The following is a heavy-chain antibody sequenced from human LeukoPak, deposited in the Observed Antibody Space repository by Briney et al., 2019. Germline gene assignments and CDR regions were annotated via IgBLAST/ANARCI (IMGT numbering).Heavy chain of an antibody. Sequence: SETLSLTCNVSGGSISSYYWSWLRQPPGKGLEWIGCFYHSGSTNYNPSLKSRVTTSVDTSKNQFSLRLNSVTAADTAVYYCASTQQWLAFDYWGQGILVTVSS. CDR3: ASTQQWLAFDY. V-gene: IGHV4-59*01. CDR1: GGSISSYY. J-gene: IGHJ4*02. D-gene: IGHD6-19*01. CDR2: FYHSGST.